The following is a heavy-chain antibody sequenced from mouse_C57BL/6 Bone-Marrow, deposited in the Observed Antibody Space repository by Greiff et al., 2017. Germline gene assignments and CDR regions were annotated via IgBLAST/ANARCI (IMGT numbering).Heavy chain of an antibody. Sequence: QVQLQQSGAELMKPGASVKLSCKATGYTFTGYWIEWVKQRPGHGLEWIGEILPGSGSTNYNEKFKGKATFTADTSSNTAYMQLSRLTTEDSAIYYCARRPFIYYYGSSWFAYWGQGTLVTVSA. CDR2: ILPGSGST. CDR3: ARRPFIYYYGSSWFAY. CDR1: GYTFTGYW. V-gene: IGHV1-9*01. D-gene: IGHD1-1*01. J-gene: IGHJ3*01.